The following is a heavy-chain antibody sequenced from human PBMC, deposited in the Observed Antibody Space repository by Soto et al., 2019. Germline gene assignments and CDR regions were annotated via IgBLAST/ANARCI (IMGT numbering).Heavy chain of an antibody. Sequence: SVKVSCKASGCTFSSSAISWVRQAPGQGLEWMGGIIPIFGTANYAQKFQGRVTITADESTSTAYMELSSLRSEDTAVYYCARTYVEMATNGGMDVWGQGTTVTVSS. CDR3: ARTYVEMATNGGMDV. D-gene: IGHD5-12*01. CDR2: IIPIFGTA. V-gene: IGHV1-69*13. J-gene: IGHJ6*02. CDR1: GCTFSSSA.